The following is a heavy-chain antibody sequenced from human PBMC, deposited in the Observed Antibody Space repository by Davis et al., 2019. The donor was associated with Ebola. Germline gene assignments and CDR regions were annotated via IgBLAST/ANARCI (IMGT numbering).Heavy chain of an antibody. Sequence: GESLKISCAASGFTFSSYAMHWVRQAPGKGLEWVAVISYDGSNKYYADSVKGRFTISRDNSKNTLYLQMNSLRAEDTAVYYCAREEATVTTDSFDYWGQGTLVTVSS. CDR1: GFTFSSYA. J-gene: IGHJ4*02. V-gene: IGHV3-30-3*01. CDR2: ISYDGSNK. D-gene: IGHD4-17*01. CDR3: AREEATVTTDSFDY.